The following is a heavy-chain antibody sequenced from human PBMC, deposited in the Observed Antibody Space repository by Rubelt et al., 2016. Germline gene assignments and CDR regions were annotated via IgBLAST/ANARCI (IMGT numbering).Heavy chain of an antibody. CDR2: IFSSGST. CDR3: ASGSSEWLMDAFDI. CDR1: GGSISGSSYY. J-gene: IGHJ3*02. D-gene: IGHD1-26*01. Sequence: QQQLQESGPGLVKPSETLSLTCIVSGGSISGSSYYWGWIRQPPGKGLEWIASIFSSGSTSYSPSLKSRVTISVDTSKNQFSLKLKSVTAADTAVYYCASGSSEWLMDAFDIWGQGTMVTVSS. V-gene: IGHV4-39*01.